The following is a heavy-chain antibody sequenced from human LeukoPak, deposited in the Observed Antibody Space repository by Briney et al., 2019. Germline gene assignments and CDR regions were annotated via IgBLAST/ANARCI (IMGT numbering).Heavy chain of an antibody. CDR3: ARESGKFDY. J-gene: IGHJ4*02. Sequence: PGGSLGLSCVASGLPIGDFAMHWVRQAPGQGLEWVSLISGDGVSTFFADSVKGRFSISRDNSKNSLFLEMSSLRTEDTAMYYCARESGKFDYWGQGTLVAVSS. CDR1: GLPIGDFA. V-gene: IGHV3-43*02. CDR2: ISGDGVST.